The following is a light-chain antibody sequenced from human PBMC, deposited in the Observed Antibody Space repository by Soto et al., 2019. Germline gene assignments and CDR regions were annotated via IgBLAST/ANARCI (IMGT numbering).Light chain of an antibody. CDR2: GVS. Sequence: EIVLTQSPGTLSLSPGERATLSCRASQSVRSSYLAWYQQKLGQAPRLLIYGVSNRVTGIPDRFSGSGSGTDVTLNISRLESEDFAVYYCQQYGTSPRTFGQGTKVEIK. CDR1: QSVRSSY. CDR3: QQYGTSPRT. J-gene: IGKJ1*01. V-gene: IGKV3-20*01.